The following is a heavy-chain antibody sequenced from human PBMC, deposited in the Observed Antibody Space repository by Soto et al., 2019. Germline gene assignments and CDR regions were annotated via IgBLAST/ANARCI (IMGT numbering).Heavy chain of an antibody. CDR2: ISSSSSTI. CDR3: AGPYGDYSPDY. Sequence: EVQLVESGGGLVQPGGSLRLSCAASGFTFSSYSMNWVRQAPGKGLEWVSYISSSSSTIYYADSVKGRFTISRDNAKNSLYLQMNSLRAEDTAVYYCAGPYGDYSPDYWGQGTLVTVSS. CDR1: GFTFSSYS. V-gene: IGHV3-48*01. J-gene: IGHJ4*02. D-gene: IGHD4-17*01.